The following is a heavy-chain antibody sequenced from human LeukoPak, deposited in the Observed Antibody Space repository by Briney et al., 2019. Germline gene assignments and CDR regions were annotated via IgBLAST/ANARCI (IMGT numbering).Heavy chain of an antibody. D-gene: IGHD6-6*01. V-gene: IGHV3-23*01. CDR1: GFIFSTYG. Sequence: GGSLRLSCIASGFIFSTYGMSWVRQAPGKGLEWVSAISGSGGDTYYADSVKGRFTISRDNAKNTLYLEMNSLRAEDTAVYYCVRDYNSLRPLDYWGQGNLVTVSS. J-gene: IGHJ4*02. CDR3: VRDYNSLRPLDY. CDR2: ISGSGGDT.